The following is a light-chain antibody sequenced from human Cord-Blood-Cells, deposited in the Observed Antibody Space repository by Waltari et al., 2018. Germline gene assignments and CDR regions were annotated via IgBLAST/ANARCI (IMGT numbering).Light chain of an antibody. Sequence: DIQLTQSPSFLSASVGDRVTITCRASQGISSYLAWYQQKPEKAPKLLIYAASTLQSGVPSRFSGSGSGTEFTLTISSLQPEDFATYYCQQLNSYLTFGPGTKVDIK. CDR2: AAS. V-gene: IGKV1-9*01. J-gene: IGKJ3*01. CDR1: QGISSY. CDR3: QQLNSYLT.